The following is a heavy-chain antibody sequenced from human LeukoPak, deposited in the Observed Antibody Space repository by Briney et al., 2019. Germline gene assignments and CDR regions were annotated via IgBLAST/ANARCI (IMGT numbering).Heavy chain of an antibody. V-gene: IGHV4-34*01. D-gene: IGHD1-14*01. CDR1: GGSFSGYY. Sequence: SETLSLTCAVYGGSFSGYYWSWIRQPPGKGLEWIGEINHSGSTNYNPSLKSRVTISVDTSKNQFSLKLSSVTAADTAVYYCARGLSEWFDPWGQGTLVTVSS. CDR2: INHSGST. CDR3: ARGLSEWFDP. J-gene: IGHJ5*02.